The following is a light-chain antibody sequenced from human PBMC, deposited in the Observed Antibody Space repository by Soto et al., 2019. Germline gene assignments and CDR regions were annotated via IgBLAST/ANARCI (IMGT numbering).Light chain of an antibody. CDR3: QTYNSASFT. CDR2: AAS. Sequence: DIQMTQSPSSLSAAVGDRLTIAFRASQGIKNYLAWYQQKPGKVPKLLIYAASTLEAGVPSRFSGSGSGTDFTLTITSLQPEDVATYYCQTYNSASFTFGPGTKVDIK. V-gene: IGKV1-27*01. CDR1: QGIKNY. J-gene: IGKJ3*01.